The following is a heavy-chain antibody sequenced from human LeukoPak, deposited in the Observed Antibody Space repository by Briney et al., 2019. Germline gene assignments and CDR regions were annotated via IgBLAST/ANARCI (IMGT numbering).Heavy chain of an antibody. CDR2: ISAYNGNT. V-gene: IGHV1-18*01. CDR3: ARTSLEYSSSWADY. J-gene: IGHJ4*02. Sequence: ASLKVSCKASGYTFTSYGISWVRQAPGQGLEWMGWISAYNGNTNYAQKLQGRVTMTTDTSTSTAYMELRSLRSDDTAVYYCARTSLEYSSSWADYWGQGTLVTVSS. CDR1: GYTFTSYG. D-gene: IGHD6-13*01.